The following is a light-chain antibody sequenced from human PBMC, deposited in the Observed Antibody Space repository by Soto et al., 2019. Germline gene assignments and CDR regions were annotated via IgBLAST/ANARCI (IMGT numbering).Light chain of an antibody. CDR3: QQYGSSPLT. CDR1: QSVSSSY. CDR2: GAS. V-gene: IGKV3-20*01. J-gene: IGKJ4*01. Sequence: EXXXTQSXGTXXLSPGERATLSCXASQSVSSSYLAWYQQKPGQAPRLLIYGASSRATGIPDRFSGSGSGTDFTLTISRLEPEDFAVYYCQQYGSSPLTFGGGTKVEIK.